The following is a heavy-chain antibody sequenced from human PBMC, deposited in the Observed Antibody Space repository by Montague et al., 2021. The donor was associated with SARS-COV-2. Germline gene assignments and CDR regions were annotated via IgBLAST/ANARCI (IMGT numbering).Heavy chain of an antibody. V-gene: IGHV3-21*06. Sequence: SLRLSCAASGFTFSSYSMNWVRQAPGKGLEWVSSISSSSSYMYSAASVKGRFTISSDNAKNSLYLHMNRLRAEDTAVYYGARDSEPAGYDSSGYYIFDYWGQGTPVTVSS. CDR2: ISSSSSYM. CDR3: ARDSEPAGYDSSGYYIFDY. CDR1: GFTFSSYS. D-gene: IGHD3-22*01. J-gene: IGHJ4*02.